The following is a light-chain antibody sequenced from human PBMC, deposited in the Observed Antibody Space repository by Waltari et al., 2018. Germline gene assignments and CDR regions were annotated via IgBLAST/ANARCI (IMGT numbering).Light chain of an antibody. J-gene: IGLJ2*01. CDR1: SSNIGSNY. V-gene: IGLV1-47*01. CDR3: AAWDDSLSGCVV. CDR2: GNN. Sequence: QSVLTQPPSASGTPGQRVTISCSGRSSNIGSNYAFWYQQLPGTAPKLPIYGNNQGHSGCPDRFFGSKCGTSASLVISGLRSEDEAYYYCAAWDDSLSGCVVFGGGTKVTVL.